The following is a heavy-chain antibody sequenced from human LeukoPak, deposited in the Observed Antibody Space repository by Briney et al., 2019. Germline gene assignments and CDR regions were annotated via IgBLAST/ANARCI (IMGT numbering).Heavy chain of an antibody. CDR3: ARDLHYYYYGMDV. Sequence: ASVKVSCKASGYTFTGYYMHWVRQAPGQGLEWMGWINPNSGGTNYAQKFQGWVTMTRNTSISTAYMELSSLRSEDTAVYYCARDLHYYYYGMDVWGQGTTVTVSS. J-gene: IGHJ6*02. CDR1: GYTFTGYY. CDR2: INPNSGGT. V-gene: IGHV1-2*04.